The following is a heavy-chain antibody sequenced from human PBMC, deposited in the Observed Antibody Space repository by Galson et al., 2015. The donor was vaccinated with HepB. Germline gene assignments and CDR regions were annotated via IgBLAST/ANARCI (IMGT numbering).Heavy chain of an antibody. CDR2: IYPGDSDT. Sequence: QSGAEVKKPGESLKISCKGSGYSFTSYWIGWVRQMPGKGLEWMGIIYPGDSDTRYSPSFQGQVTISADKSISTAYLQWSSLKASDTAMYYCARRQSPAIVVVPAAILFAFEIWGQGTMVTVSS. J-gene: IGHJ3*02. D-gene: IGHD2-2*01. CDR1: GYSFTSYW. V-gene: IGHV5-51*01. CDR3: ARRQSPAIVVVPAAILFAFEI.